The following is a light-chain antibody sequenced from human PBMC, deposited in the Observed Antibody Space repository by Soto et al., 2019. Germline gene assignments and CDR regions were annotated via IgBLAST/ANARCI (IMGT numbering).Light chain of an antibody. CDR2: DIN. V-gene: IGLV2-23*02. J-gene: IGLJ1*01. CDR1: SSNVGNYIF. Sequence: QSVLTQPASVSGSPGQSITISCTGTSSNVGNYIFVSWYRQHPGKDPKLMIYDINNRPSGVSNRFSGSKSGNTASLTIYGLQAEDEADYSCCSFAGSYTYVFGGGTKVTVL. CDR3: CSFAGSYTYV.